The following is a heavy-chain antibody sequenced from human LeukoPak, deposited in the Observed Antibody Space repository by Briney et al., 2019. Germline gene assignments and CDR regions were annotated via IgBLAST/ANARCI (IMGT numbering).Heavy chain of an antibody. Sequence: GSLRLSCASSGFTFNNYTMTWVRQAPGKGLEWVSSITASGGSTYCADSVKGRFTISRDNSKNTLYLQMSSLRAEDTAVYYCARDYPTSGIVTIFDYWGQGTLVTVSS. D-gene: IGHD1-1*01. J-gene: IGHJ4*02. CDR1: GFTFNNYT. V-gene: IGHV3-23*01. CDR3: ARDYPTSGIVTIFDY. CDR2: ITASGGST.